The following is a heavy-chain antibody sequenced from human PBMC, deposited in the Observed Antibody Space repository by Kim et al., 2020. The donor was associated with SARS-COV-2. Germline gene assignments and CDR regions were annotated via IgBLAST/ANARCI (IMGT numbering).Heavy chain of an antibody. V-gene: IGHV3-33*05. Sequence: GGSLRLSCAASGFTFSSYGMHWVRQAPGKGLEWVAVISYDGSNKYYADSVKGRFTISRDNSKNTLYLQMNSLRAEDTAVYYCARGPRPYCSGGSCYQLNWFDPWGQGTLVTVSS. CDR1: GFTFSSYG. J-gene: IGHJ5*02. D-gene: IGHD2-15*01. CDR2: ISYDGSNK. CDR3: ARGPRPYCSGGSCYQLNWFDP.